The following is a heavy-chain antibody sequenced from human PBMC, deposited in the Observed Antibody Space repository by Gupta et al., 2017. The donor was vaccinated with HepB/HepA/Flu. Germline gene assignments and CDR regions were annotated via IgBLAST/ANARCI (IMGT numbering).Heavy chain of an antibody. CDR3: TTALPKNYGSGQFDY. Sequence: EVQLVESGGGLVKPGGSLRLSCAASGFTFSNAWMSWVRQAPGKGLEWVGRIKSKTDGGKTDYAAPVKGRFTISRDDSKNTLYLQMNSLKTEDTAVYYCTTALPKNYGSGQFDYWGQGTLVTVSS. J-gene: IGHJ4*02. V-gene: IGHV3-15*01. CDR2: IKSKTDGGKT. CDR1: GFTFSNAW. D-gene: IGHD3-10*01.